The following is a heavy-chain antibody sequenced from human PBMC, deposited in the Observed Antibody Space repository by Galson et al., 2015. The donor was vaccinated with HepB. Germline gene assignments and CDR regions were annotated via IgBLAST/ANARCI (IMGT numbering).Heavy chain of an antibody. D-gene: IGHD3-22*01. V-gene: IGHV3-23*01. CDR1: GFTFNNYA. J-gene: IGHJ4*02. CDR2: ISGGGGRT. CDR3: AKGSTDYFANSADYGPFDF. Sequence: SLRLSCAASGFTFNNYAMTWVRQAPGKGLEWVSTISGGGGRTFYADSVKGRFSISRDNLKNRLFLQMNSLRPEETAVYYCAKGSTDYFANSADYGPFDFWGQGTLVTVSS.